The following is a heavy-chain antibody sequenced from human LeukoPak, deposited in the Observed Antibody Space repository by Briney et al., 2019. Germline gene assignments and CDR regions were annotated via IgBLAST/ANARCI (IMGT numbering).Heavy chain of an antibody. CDR2: ISSSGGYI. D-gene: IGHD2-21*01. CDR3: ARDIRRSFDY. J-gene: IGHJ4*02. CDR1: GFTFSDYR. V-gene: IGHV3-21*01. Sequence: GGSLRLSCAASGFTFSDYRMSWVRQAPGEGLEWVASISSSGGYIYYLDSVKGRFTISRDNAKNSLYLQMNSLRAEDTAVYYCARDIRRSFDYWGQGTLVTVSS.